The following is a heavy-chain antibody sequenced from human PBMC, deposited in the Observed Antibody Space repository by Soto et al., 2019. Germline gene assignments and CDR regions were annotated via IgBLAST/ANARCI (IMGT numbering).Heavy chain of an antibody. D-gene: IGHD3-10*01. CDR1: GFTFNNYG. CDR2: ISFDGNNK. Sequence: QVQLVESGGGVVQPGRSLRLSCAPSGFTFNNYGMHWVRQAPGKGLEWLALISFDGNNKHYADSVRGRFTISRDNSMNTLYLQMNSLRAEDTAVYYGAKDGRRSHSYYDSEIGLYCMDVLGQGTTVTVSS. V-gene: IGHV3-30*18. CDR3: AKDGRRSHSYYDSEIGLYCMDV. J-gene: IGHJ6*02.